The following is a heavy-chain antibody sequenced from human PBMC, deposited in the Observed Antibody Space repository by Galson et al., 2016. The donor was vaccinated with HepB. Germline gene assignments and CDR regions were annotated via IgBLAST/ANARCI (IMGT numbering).Heavy chain of an antibody. J-gene: IGHJ6*02. Sequence: SLRLSCAASGFIFSNAWMSWVRQAPGKGLEWVGRIKSKTDGGTTDYAAPVKGRFTISRDDSKNTGYLQMNSLKTEDTAVYYCTKPLTYYDFWSGYYTSPYYYYGMDVWGQGTTVTVSS. D-gene: IGHD3-3*01. CDR2: IKSKTDGGTT. V-gene: IGHV3-15*07. CDR3: TKPLTYYDFWSGYYTSPYYYYGMDV. CDR1: GFIFSNAW.